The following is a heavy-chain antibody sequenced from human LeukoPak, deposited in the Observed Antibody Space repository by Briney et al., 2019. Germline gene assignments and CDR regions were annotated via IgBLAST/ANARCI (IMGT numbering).Heavy chain of an antibody. CDR1: GYTFTCYY. V-gene: IGHV1-2*02. CDR2: INPNSGGT. CDR3: ARGNYDILTGYYRLNWFDP. D-gene: IGHD3-9*01. J-gene: IGHJ5*02. Sequence: GASVRVSCKASGYTFTCYYMHWVRQAPGQGLEWMGWINPNSGGTNYAQKFQGRVTMTRDTSISTAYMELSRLRSDDTAVYYCARGNYDILTGYYRLNWFDPWGQGTLVTVSS.